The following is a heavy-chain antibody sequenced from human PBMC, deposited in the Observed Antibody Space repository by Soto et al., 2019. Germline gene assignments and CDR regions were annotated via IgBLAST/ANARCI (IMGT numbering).Heavy chain of an antibody. CDR1: GFTFSSYG. CDR2: ISYDGSNK. J-gene: IGHJ6*02. D-gene: IGHD4-17*01. CDR3: AKDYYGDYVRYYYYGMDV. V-gene: IGHV3-30*18. Sequence: GGSLRLSCAASGFTFSSYGMHWVRQAPGKGLEWVAVISYDGSNKYYADSVKGRFTISRDNSKNTLYLQMNSLRAEDTAVYYCAKDYYGDYVRYYYYGMDVWGQGTTVTVSS.